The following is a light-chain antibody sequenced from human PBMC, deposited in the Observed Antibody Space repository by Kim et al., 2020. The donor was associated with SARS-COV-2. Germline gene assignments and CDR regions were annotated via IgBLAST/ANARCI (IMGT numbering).Light chain of an antibody. J-gene: IGKJ2*01. V-gene: IGKV3-11*01. Sequence: CPQGRARLSCPARQSVCGNSAWCHHKPGQAPRVLIYEASKRAAGVPDGVSGSVSGTDFTLTISGLGPEDFAVYYCQERSNWARYTFCQRTKVEIK. CDR3: QERSNWARYT. CDR1: QSVCGN. CDR2: EAS.